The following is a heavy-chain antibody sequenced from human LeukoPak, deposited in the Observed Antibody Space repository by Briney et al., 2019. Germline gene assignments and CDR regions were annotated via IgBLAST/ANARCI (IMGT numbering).Heavy chain of an antibody. CDR2: IYGSGST. D-gene: IGHD1-1*01. CDR3: AREGTSGTHLNWFDP. V-gene: IGHV4-59*01. CDR1: GGSISSYY. Sequence: PSGTLSLTCTVSGGSISSYYWSWIRQPPGKGLEWIGHIYGSGSTNYNPSLKSRVTLSVDTSKNQFSLKLSSVTAADTAVYYCAREGTSGTHLNWFDPWGQGTLVTV. J-gene: IGHJ5*02.